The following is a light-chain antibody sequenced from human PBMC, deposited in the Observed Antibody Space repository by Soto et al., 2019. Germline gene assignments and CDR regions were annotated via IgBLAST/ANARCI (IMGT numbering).Light chain of an antibody. CDR2: DAS. J-gene: IGKJ1*01. CDR3: QKYNSWPET. V-gene: IGKV3-15*01. Sequence: EIVMTQSPGTLSVSPGERASLFCRASQSVRSSLAWYQQKPGQAPRLFIYDASTRATGIPARLTGSGSGTELNLTISSLQSEDFAVYYCQKYNSWPETCGQGTKVDIK. CDR1: QSVRSS.